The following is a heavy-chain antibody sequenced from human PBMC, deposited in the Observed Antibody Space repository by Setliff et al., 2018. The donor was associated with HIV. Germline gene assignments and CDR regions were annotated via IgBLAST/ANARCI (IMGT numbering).Heavy chain of an antibody. Sequence: SETLSLTCTVSGGSISSSFHYWGWIRQPPGKGLEWIASLYYSGNTYYNPSLKSRVTILVDTSKNQFSLKVTSVTAADTAVYYCAGRDGYNRYYFDFWGQGTLVTVSA. V-gene: IGHV4-39*07. CDR2: LYYSGNT. D-gene: IGHD5-12*01. J-gene: IGHJ4*02. CDR1: GGSISSSFHY. CDR3: AGRDGYNRYYFDF.